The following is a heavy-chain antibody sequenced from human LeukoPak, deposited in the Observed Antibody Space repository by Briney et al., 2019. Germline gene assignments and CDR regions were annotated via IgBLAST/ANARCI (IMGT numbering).Heavy chain of an antibody. J-gene: IGHJ4*02. CDR2: IIPILGIA. D-gene: IGHD2-15*01. CDR3: AREDIVVVVAATTLRFDY. V-gene: IGHV1-69*04. Sequence: SVKVSCKASGGTFSSYAISWVRQAPGQGLEWMGRIIPILGIANYAQKFQGRVTITADKSTSTAYMGLSSLRSEDTAVYYCAREDIVVVVAATTLRFDYWGQGTLVTVSS. CDR1: GGTFSSYA.